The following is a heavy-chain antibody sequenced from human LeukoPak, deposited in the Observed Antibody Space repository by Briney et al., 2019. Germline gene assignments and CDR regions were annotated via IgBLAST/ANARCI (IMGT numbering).Heavy chain of an antibody. J-gene: IGHJ4*02. V-gene: IGHV3-7*02. CDR2: IKSDGSEK. Sequence: GGSLRLSCTASGFTFAGYWMTWVRHPPGKGLEWVANIKSDGSEKYYVDSVKGRFTVSRDNTKNSLSLQLNSLRAEDTAVYYCAKLSEYSFDSRGQGTQVTVSS. D-gene: IGHD6-6*01. CDR3: AKLSEYSFDS. CDR1: GFTFAGYW.